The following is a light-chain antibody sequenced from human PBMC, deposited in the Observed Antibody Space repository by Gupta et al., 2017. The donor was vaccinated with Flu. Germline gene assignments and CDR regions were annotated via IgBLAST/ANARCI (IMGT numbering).Light chain of an antibody. CDR1: QSVLYSSNNKNY. J-gene: IGKJ1*01. Sequence: DIVMTQPPDSLAVSLGERATINCKSSQSVLYSSNNKNYLAWYQQKPGQPPKLLIYWASTRESGVPDRFSGSGSGTDFTLTISSLQAEDVAVYYCQQYCSTPRTFGQGTKVEIK. CDR3: QQYCSTPRT. V-gene: IGKV4-1*01. CDR2: WAS.